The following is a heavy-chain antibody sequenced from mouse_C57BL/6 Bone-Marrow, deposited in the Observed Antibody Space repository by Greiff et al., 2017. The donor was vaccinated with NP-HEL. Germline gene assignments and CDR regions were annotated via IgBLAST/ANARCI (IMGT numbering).Heavy chain of an antibody. J-gene: IGHJ2*01. CDR2: IYPRSGNT. CDR1: GYTFTSYG. CDR3: ARVYTMGTTAYFDY. D-gene: IGHD2-14*01. Sequence: QVQLKQSGAELARPGASVKLSCKASGYTFTSYGISWVKQRTGQGLEWIGEIYPRSGNTYYNEKFKGKATLTADKSSSSAYMGLRSLTSEDCAVYFCARVYTMGTTAYFDYWGQGTTLTVSS. V-gene: IGHV1-81*01.